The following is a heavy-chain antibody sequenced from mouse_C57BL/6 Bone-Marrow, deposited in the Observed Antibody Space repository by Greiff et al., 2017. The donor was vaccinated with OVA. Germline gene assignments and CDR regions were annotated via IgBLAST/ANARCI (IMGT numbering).Heavy chain of an antibody. J-gene: IGHJ3*01. V-gene: IGHV1-74*01. CDR3: AMGGTVVGNPYD. CDR1: GYTFTSYW. D-gene: IGHD1-1*01. CDR2: IHPSDSDT. Sequence: QVQLKQPGADLVKPGASVKVSCKASGYTFTSYWMHWVKQRPGQGLEWIGRIHPSDSDTNHNQKFKGKATLTVDKSSSTAYMQLSSLTSEDSAVYYCAMGGTVVGNPYDWGQGTLVTVSA.